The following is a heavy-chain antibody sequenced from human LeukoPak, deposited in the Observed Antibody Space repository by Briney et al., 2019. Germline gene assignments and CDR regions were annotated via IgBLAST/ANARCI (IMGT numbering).Heavy chain of an antibody. Sequence: SETLSLTCAVYGGSFSGYYWSWIRQPPGKGLEWIGYIYYSGSTNYNPSLKSRVTISVDTSKNQFSLKLSSVTAADTAVYYCARDMGIYYDSSGYPTHLGQGTLVTVSS. CDR1: GGSFSGYY. CDR2: IYYSGST. CDR3: ARDMGIYYDSSGYPTH. V-gene: IGHV4-59*01. J-gene: IGHJ4*02. D-gene: IGHD3-22*01.